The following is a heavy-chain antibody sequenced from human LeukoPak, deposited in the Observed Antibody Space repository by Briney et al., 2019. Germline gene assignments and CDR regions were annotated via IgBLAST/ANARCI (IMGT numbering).Heavy chain of an antibody. V-gene: IGHV3-23*01. CDR1: GFTFSSSA. CDR2: ISNNGGYT. D-gene: IGHD2-15*01. Sequence: VGSLRLSCAASGFTFSSSAMSWVRQAPGKGLEWVSAISNNGGYTYYADSVQGRFTISRDNSKSTLCLQMNSLRAEDTAVYYCAKQLGYCSDGSCYFPYWGQGTLVTVSS. J-gene: IGHJ4*02. CDR3: AKQLGYCSDGSCYFPY.